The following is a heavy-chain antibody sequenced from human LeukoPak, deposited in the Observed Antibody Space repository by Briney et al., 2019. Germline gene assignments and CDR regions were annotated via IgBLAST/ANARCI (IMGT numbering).Heavy chain of an antibody. CDR1: GFTFSSYG. CDR3: AKGVLRYFDWSRSYFDY. CDR2: ISYDGSNK. V-gene: IGHV3-30*18. Sequence: GGSLRLSCAASGFTFSSYGMHWVRQAPGKGLEWVAVISYDGSNKYYADSVKGRFTISRDNSKNTLYLQMNSLRAEDTAVYYCAKGVLRYFDWSRSYFDYWGQGTLVTVSS. J-gene: IGHJ4*02. D-gene: IGHD3-9*01.